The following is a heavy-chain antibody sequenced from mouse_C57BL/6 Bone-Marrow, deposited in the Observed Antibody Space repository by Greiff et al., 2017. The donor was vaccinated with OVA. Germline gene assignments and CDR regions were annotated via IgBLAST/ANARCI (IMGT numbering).Heavy chain of an antibody. V-gene: IGHV5-6*02. CDR2: ISSGGSYT. D-gene: IGHD1-2*01. J-gene: IGHJ1*03. Sequence: DVMLVESGGDLVKPGGSLKLSCAASGFTFSSYGMSWVRQTPDKRLEWVATISSGGSYTYYPDSVKGRFTISRDNAKNTLYLQMSSLKSEDTAMYYCASLISKRYFDVWGTGTTVTVSS. CDR3: ASLISKRYFDV. CDR1: GFTFSSYG.